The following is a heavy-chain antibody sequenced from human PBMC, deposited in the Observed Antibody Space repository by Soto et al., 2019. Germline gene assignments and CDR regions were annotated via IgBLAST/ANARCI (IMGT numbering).Heavy chain of an antibody. CDR3: ARRQESLEWLSRPIYYYYMDV. CDR1: GGSISSYY. J-gene: IGHJ6*03. CDR2: IYYSGST. D-gene: IGHD3-3*01. V-gene: IGHV4-59*01. Sequence: SETLSLTCTVSGGSISSYYWSWIRQPPGKGLEWIGYIYYSGSTNYNPSLKSRVTISVDTSKNQFSLKLSSVTAADTAVYYCARRQESLEWLSRPIYYYYMDVWGKGTTVTVSS.